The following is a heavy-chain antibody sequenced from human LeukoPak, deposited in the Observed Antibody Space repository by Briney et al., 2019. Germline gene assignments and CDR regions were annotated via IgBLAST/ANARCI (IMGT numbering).Heavy chain of an antibody. CDR3: ARRTFGGVIGFDY. Sequence: GGTLTLSCAASGFTFSSYSMNWVRQAPGKGLEWVSSISSCGSHRYYADSVKGRFTISRDNAKNSLYLQMNSLRSEDRAVYYCARRTFGGVIGFDYWGQGTLVTVSS. D-gene: IGHD3-16*02. CDR2: ISSCGSHR. CDR1: GFTFSSYS. J-gene: IGHJ4*02. V-gene: IGHV3-21*01.